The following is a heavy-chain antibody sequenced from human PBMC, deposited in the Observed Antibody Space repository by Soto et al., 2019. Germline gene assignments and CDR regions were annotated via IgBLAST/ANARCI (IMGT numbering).Heavy chain of an antibody. V-gene: IGHV4-34*01. CDR2: IDHSGNT. J-gene: IGHJ4*02. Sequence: XXTLSLPFAIYGKTFRGYFWRWIRQPPGEGLEWIGEIDHSGNTNYNPSLKSRVTISVDTSKNQFSLKLTSMKAAYTAVYYCARDQGYSSGGYLGYWGRGILVTVPQ. CDR1: GKTFRGYF. D-gene: IGHD6-19*01. CDR3: ARDQGYSSGGYLGY.